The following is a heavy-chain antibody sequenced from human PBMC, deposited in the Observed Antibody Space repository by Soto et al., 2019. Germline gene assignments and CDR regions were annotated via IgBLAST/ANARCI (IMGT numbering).Heavy chain of an antibody. J-gene: IGHJ6*02. Sequence: EVHLVETGGGLIQPGGSLRLSCAASGFIVSSNYMSWVRQAPGRGLEWVSYVHSDGTTYYADSVKGRFTISRDNSKNMLYLHMNSLRVEDTAVYYCARDQFFGSASSNKRYSYFYGMDVWGQGTTVTVAS. CDR1: GFIVSSNY. CDR2: VHSDGTT. CDR3: ARDQFFGSASSNKRYSYFYGMDV. V-gene: IGHV3-53*02. D-gene: IGHD3-10*01.